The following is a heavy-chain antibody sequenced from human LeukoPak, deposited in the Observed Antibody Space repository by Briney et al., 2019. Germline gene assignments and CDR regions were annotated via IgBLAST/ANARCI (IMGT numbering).Heavy chain of an antibody. CDR1: GGSFSGYY. D-gene: IGHD4-11*01. Sequence: SETLSLTCAVYGGSFSGYYWSWIRQPPGKGLEWIGEINHSGSTNYNPSLKSRVTISVDTSKNQFSLKLSSVTAADTAVYYCAREGNSTGLNAFDIRGQGTMVTVSS. J-gene: IGHJ3*02. CDR2: INHSGST. V-gene: IGHV4-34*01. CDR3: AREGNSTGLNAFDI.